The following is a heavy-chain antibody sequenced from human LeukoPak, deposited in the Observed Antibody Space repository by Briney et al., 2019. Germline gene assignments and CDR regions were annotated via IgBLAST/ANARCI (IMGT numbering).Heavy chain of an antibody. J-gene: IGHJ4*02. CDR3: ARGAVVVMGDCFDY. CDR2: INHSGST. D-gene: IGHD3-22*01. V-gene: IGHV4-34*01. CDR1: GGSFSGYY. Sequence: SETLSLTCAVYGGSFSGYYWSWIRQPPGKGLEWIGEINHSGSTNYNPSLKSRVTISVDTSKNQFSLKLSSVTAADTAVYYCARGAVVVMGDCFDYWGQGTLVTVSS.